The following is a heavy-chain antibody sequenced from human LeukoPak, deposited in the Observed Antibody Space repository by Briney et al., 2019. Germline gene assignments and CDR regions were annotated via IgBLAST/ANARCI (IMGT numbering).Heavy chain of an antibody. J-gene: IGHJ4*02. V-gene: IGHV4-39*07. Sequence: SETLSLTCTVSGGSISGSSYFWGWIRQSPGRGLEWIGSISYGGDTYYNPSLKSRVTISLDTSKSQFSLRLNSVTAADTAVYFCARIWFGLRRLYYFDYWGQGTLVTVSS. CDR2: ISYGGDT. CDR1: GGSISGSSYF. D-gene: IGHD3-10*01. CDR3: ARIWFGLRRLYYFDY.